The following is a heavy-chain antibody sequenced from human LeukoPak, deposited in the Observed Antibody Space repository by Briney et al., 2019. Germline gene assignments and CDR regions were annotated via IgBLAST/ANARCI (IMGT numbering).Heavy chain of an antibody. V-gene: IGHV1-2*06. D-gene: IGHD6-19*01. CDR1: GYTFTGYY. CDR3: ARDGWYANDAFDI. J-gene: IGHJ3*02. Sequence: ASVKVSCTASGYTFTGYYMHWVRQAPGQGLEWMGRINPNSGGTNYAQKFQGRVTMTRDTSISTAYMELRSLRSDDTAVYYCARDGWYANDAFDIWGQGTMVTVSS. CDR2: INPNSGGT.